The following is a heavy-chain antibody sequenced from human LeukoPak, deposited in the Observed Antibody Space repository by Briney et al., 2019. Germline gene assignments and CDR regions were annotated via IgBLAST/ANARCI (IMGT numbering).Heavy chain of an antibody. V-gene: IGHV1-2*06. Sequence: ASVKVSCKASGYTFTDYYIHWVRQAPGQGLEWMGRINPNSGGTNYAQIFQSRVTMTRDTSITTAYMELRILKSDDTAVYYCARDLERGYDYYFDYWGQGTLVTVSS. D-gene: IGHD5-12*01. CDR1: GYTFTDYY. CDR3: ARDLERGYDYYFDY. J-gene: IGHJ4*02. CDR2: INPNSGGT.